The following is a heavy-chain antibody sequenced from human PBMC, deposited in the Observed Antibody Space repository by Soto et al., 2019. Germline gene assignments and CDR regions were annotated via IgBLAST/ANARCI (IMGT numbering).Heavy chain of an antibody. J-gene: IGHJ3*02. V-gene: IGHV4-31*03. Sequence: QVQLQESGPGLVKPSQTLSLTCTVSGGSISSGGYYWSWIRQHPGKGLEWIGYIYYSGSTYYNPSLKSRVTISVDTSKKQFSLKLSSVTAADTAVYYCARDARSGYDSSGYYYTGAFDIWGQGTMVTVSS. CDR2: IYYSGST. CDR3: ARDARSGYDSSGYYYTGAFDI. D-gene: IGHD3-22*01. CDR1: GGSISSGGYY.